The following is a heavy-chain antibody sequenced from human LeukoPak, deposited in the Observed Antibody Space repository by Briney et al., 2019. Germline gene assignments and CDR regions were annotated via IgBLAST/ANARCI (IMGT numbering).Heavy chain of an antibody. CDR1: GFTFSSYS. CDR2: ISSSSSYI. J-gene: IGHJ6*03. Sequence: GGSLRLSCAASGFTFSSYSMNWVRQAPGKGLEWVSSISSSSSYIYYADSVKGRFTISRDNAKNSLYLQMNSLRAEDTAVYYCARVGCSSGRCYSNYYYYYMDVWGKGTTVTVSS. CDR3: ARVGCSSGRCYSNYYYYYMDV. D-gene: IGHD2-15*01. V-gene: IGHV3-21*01.